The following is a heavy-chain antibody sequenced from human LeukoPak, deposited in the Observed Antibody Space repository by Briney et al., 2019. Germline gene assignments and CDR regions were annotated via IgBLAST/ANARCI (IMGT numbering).Heavy chain of an antibody. V-gene: IGHV4-39*07. J-gene: IGHJ6*03. Sequence: SETLSLTCTVPGGSISSSSYYWGWIRQTPGKGLEWIGSISYTGSTYYNPSLKSRATISVDTSKNQFSLKLTSVTAADTAVYYCAREVRDCSSTSCSRHGNYYYYYYMDVWGKGTTVTVSS. CDR1: GGSISSSSYY. CDR2: ISYTGST. CDR3: AREVRDCSSTSCSRHGNYYYYYYMDV. D-gene: IGHD2-2*01.